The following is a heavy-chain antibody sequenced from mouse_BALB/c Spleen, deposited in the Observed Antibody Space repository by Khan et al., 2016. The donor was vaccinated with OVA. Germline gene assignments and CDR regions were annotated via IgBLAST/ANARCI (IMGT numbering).Heavy chain of an antibody. D-gene: IGHD1-1*01. CDR2: ISYSGRT. Sequence: EVQLQESGPGLVKPSQSLSLTCTVTGYSITSDYAWNWIRQFPGNKLEWMGYISYSGRTSYNPSLQSRISITRNTSKNQFFLQLNSVTTVDTSTYYCARSVTISTVVATDFDYWCQCTTLTVSS. CDR1: GYSITSDYA. CDR3: ARSVTISTVVATDFDY. J-gene: IGHJ2*01. V-gene: IGHV3-2*02.